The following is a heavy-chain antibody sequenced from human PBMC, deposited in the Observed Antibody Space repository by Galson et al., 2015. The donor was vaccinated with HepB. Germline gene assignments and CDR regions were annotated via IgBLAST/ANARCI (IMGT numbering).Heavy chain of an antibody. CDR3: ARALRRNTWSHIYYYGLDI. V-gene: IGHV3-30-3*01. J-gene: IGHJ6*02. Sequence: SLRLSCAASGFAFSSYTMLWARPAPGGGLEWVALISTSGSREYYADSVRGRFTIPRDDSSHTLFLQINSLRRDDTAVYHCARALRRNTWSHIYYYGLDIWGPGTTVTVS. CDR1: GFAFSSYT. D-gene: IGHD6-13*01. CDR2: ISTSGSRE.